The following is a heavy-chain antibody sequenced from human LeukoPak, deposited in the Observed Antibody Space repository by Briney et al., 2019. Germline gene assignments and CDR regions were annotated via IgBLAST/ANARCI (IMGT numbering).Heavy chain of an antibody. D-gene: IGHD6-13*01. CDR1: GGSISSSNYY. CDR2: IYYSGST. V-gene: IGHV4-39*07. J-gene: IGHJ4*02. CDR3: ARSRRSSSSYAHPDY. Sequence: PSETLSLTCTVSGGSISSSNYYWGWIRQPPGKGLEWIGSIYYSGSTYYNPSLKSRVTISVDTSKSQFSLKLSSVTAADTAVYYCARSRRSSSSYAHPDYWGQGTLVTVSS.